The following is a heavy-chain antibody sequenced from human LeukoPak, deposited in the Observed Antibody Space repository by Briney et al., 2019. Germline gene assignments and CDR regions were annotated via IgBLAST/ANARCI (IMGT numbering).Heavy chain of an antibody. CDR3: TRRWYYDGSGYYDY. CDR2: IYYSGST. J-gene: IGHJ4*02. CDR1: GGSISSSSYY. D-gene: IGHD3-22*01. Sequence: SETLSLTCTVSGGSISSSSYYWGWIRQPPGKGLEWLGSIYYSGSTYYNPSLKSRVTISVDTSKNQFSLKLSSVTAADTAVCYCTRRWYYDGSGYYDYWGQGTLVTVSS. V-gene: IGHV4-39*01.